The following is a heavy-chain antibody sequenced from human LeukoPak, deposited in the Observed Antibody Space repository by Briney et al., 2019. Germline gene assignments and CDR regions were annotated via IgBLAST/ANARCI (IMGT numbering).Heavy chain of an antibody. V-gene: IGHV2-5*02. J-gene: IGHJ4*02. Sequence: ESGPTLVKPTQNLMLTCSFSGFSLTTYGEGVAWIRQPPGKALEWLALIYWDDDERYSPSLRSRLSITKDTSRSQVVLTMANMDPVDTATYYCAHMGYFDSSGYFRYYFDYWGQGTLVTVSS. CDR2: IYWDDDE. D-gene: IGHD3-22*01. CDR3: AHMGYFDSSGYFRYYFDY. CDR1: GFSLTTYGEG.